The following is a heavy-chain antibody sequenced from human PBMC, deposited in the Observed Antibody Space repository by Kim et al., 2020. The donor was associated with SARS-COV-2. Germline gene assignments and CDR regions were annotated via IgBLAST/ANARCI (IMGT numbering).Heavy chain of an antibody. CDR1: GFTFSSYW. V-gene: IGHV3-74*01. CDR3: ARGWFGAYYFDY. Sequence: GGSLRLSCAASGFTFSSYWMHWVRQAPGKGLVWVSRINSDGSSTSYADSVKGRFTISSDNAKNTLYLQMNSLRAEDTAVYYCARGWFGAYYFDYWGQGTLVTVSS. J-gene: IGHJ4*02. D-gene: IGHD3-10*01. CDR2: INSDGSST.